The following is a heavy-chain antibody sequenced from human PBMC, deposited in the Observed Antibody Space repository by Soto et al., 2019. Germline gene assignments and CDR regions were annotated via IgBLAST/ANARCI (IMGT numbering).Heavy chain of an antibody. CDR1: GYTFTSYG. J-gene: IGHJ6*02. CDR2: ISAYNGNT. V-gene: IGHV1-18*01. D-gene: IGHD3-3*01. CDR3: ARDSDDFWSGSYYYGMDV. Sequence: ASVKVSCKASGYTFTSYGISWVRQAPGQGLEWIGWISAYNGNTNYAQKLQGRVTMTTDTSTSTAYMELRSLRSDDTAVYYCARDSDDFWSGSYYYGMDVWGQGTTVTVSS.